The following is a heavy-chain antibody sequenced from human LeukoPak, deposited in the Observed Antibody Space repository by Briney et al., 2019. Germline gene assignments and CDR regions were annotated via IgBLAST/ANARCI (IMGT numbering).Heavy chain of an antibody. CDR1: GGSFSGYY. V-gene: IGHV4-34*01. Sequence: PSETLSLTCAVSGGSFSGYYWTWIRQPPGKGLEWIGEINHSGSANYNPSLMSRVTISLDTPKNHFSLHLSSVTAADTAVYYCARGQGTVTTHWGQGTLVTVSS. J-gene: IGHJ4*02. CDR3: ARGQGTVTTH. D-gene: IGHD4-17*01. CDR2: INHSGSA.